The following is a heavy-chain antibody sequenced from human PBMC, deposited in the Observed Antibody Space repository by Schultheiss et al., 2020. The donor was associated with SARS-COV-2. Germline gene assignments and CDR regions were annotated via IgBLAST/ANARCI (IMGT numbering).Heavy chain of an antibody. CDR3: ARVGGFGELDY. Sequence: GESLKISCAASGFTFSSYWMHWVRQAPGKGLVWVSRINSDGSSTSYADSVKGRFTISRDNAKNTLYLQMNSLRAEDTAVYYCARVGGFGELDYWGQGTLVTVSS. V-gene: IGHV3-74*01. D-gene: IGHD3-10*01. J-gene: IGHJ4*02. CDR1: GFTFSSYW. CDR2: INSDGSST.